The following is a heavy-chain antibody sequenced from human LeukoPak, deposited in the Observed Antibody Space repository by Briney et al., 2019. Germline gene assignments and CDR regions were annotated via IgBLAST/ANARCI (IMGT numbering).Heavy chain of an antibody. J-gene: IGHJ4*02. V-gene: IGHV3-23*01. CDR1: GFSFSSYA. CDR3: AKEGRPKSGGGYYDY. Sequence: HPGGSLRLSCAASGFSFSSYAMGWVRQAPGKGLEWASTVNENGGRTYYADSVKGRFTMSRDNSKDTLYLQMNSLRAEDTAVYYCAKEGRPKSGGGYYDYWGQGTRVTVSS. CDR2: VNENGGRT. D-gene: IGHD3-22*01.